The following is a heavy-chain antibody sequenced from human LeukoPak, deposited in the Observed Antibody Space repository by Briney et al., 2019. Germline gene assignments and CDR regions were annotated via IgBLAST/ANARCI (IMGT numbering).Heavy chain of an antibody. J-gene: IGHJ4*02. CDR1: GYTLTSYD. D-gene: IGHD1-14*01. V-gene: IGHV1-2*02. CDR3: ARLNRWPKGGCDY. CDR2: INPNSGGT. Sequence: ASVTVSCKASGYTLTSYDINWVRQATGQGLEWMGWINPNSGGTNYAQKFQGRVTMTRDTSISTAYMELSRLRSDDTAVYYCARLNRWPKGGCDYWGQGTLVTVSS.